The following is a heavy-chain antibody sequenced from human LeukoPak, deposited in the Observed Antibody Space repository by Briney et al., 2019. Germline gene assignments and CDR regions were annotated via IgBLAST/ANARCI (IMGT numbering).Heavy chain of an antibody. J-gene: IGHJ5*02. CDR3: AKNGQSGFSFDP. D-gene: IGHD2-8*01. CDR2: IYYSGST. Sequence: NPSETLSLTCTVSGGSISSGSYYWGWIRQPPGKGLEWIGSIYYSGSTYYNPSLKSRVTISVDTSKNQFSLKLSSVTAADTAVYYCAKNGQSGFSFDPWGQGTLVTVSS. CDR1: GGSISSGSYY. V-gene: IGHV4-39*07.